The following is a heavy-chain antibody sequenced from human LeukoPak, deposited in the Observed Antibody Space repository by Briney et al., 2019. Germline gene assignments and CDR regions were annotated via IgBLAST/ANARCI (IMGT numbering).Heavy chain of an antibody. D-gene: IGHD3-10*01. CDR1: GGSISSYY. CDR3: ARDLVDGSGSVYYFDY. Sequence: SETLSLTCTVSGGSISSYYWSWIRQPPGKGLEWIGYIYYSGSTNYNPSLKSRVTISVDTSKNQFSLKLSSVTAADTAVYYCARDLVDGSGSVYYFDYWGQGTLVTVSS. V-gene: IGHV4-59*01. J-gene: IGHJ4*02. CDR2: IYYSGST.